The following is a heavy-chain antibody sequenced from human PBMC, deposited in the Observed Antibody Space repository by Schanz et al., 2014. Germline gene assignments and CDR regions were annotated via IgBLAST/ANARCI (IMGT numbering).Heavy chain of an antibody. V-gene: IGHV1-18*01. CDR1: GYTFSDYG. CDR2: ISAYNGHT. Sequence: QVQLVQSGDEVKKPGASVKVSCTTSGYTFSDYGITWVRQAPGQGLEWMGWISAYNGHTDYAQKLQGRVTLTTDTSTSTAYMELRNLRSDDTAVYYCARAKRFGDMDVWGQGTTVTVSS. D-gene: IGHD3-10*01. J-gene: IGHJ6*02. CDR3: ARAKRFGDMDV.